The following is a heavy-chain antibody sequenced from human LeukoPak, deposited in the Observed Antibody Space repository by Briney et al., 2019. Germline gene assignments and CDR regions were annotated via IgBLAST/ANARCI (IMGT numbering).Heavy chain of an antibody. Sequence: GGSLRLSCAASGFTLSSYGMHWVRQAPGKGLEWVAVIWYDGSNKYYAHSVKGRLTISRDNSKNTLYLQMTSLRAEDTAVSYCVRDVYEADSSGWSPGDYWGQGTLVTVSS. CDR1: GFTLSSYG. V-gene: IGHV3-33*01. CDR2: IWYDGSNK. CDR3: VRDVYEADSSGWSPGDY. J-gene: IGHJ4*02. D-gene: IGHD6-19*01.